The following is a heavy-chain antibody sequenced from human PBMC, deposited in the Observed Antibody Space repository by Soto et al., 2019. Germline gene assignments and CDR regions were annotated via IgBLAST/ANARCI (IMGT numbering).Heavy chain of an antibody. D-gene: IGHD3-9*01. CDR2: ISSGNSYV. CDR1: GFTFSSYS. J-gene: IGHJ4*02. Sequence: GGSLRLSCAVSGFTFSSYSMNWVRQAPGKGLEWVSSISSGNSYVYYADSVRGRFTVSRDNAKSSLYLQMNSLRAEDTAVYYCATQMDYNILTGYRPFDYWGQGTLVTVSS. CDR3: ATQMDYNILTGYRPFDY. V-gene: IGHV3-21*01.